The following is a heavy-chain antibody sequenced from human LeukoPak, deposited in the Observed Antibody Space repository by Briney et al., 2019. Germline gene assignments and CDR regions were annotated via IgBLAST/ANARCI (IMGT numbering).Heavy chain of an antibody. J-gene: IGHJ4*02. CDR1: GFTFSSYE. CDR2: ISSSGSTI. Sequence: GGSLRLSCAASGFTFSSYEMNWVRQAPGKGLEWVSYISSSGSTIYYADSVKGRFTISRDNAKNSLYLQMNSLRAEDTAVYYCAKDMGGYSLDYWGQGTLVTVSS. CDR3: AKDMGGYSLDY. V-gene: IGHV3-48*03. D-gene: IGHD5-18*01.